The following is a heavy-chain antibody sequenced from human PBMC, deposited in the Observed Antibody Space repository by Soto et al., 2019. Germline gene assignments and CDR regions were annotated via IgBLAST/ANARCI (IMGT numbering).Heavy chain of an antibody. J-gene: IGHJ6*03. CDR3: TMDDVHCSGGRCSGVPMDV. CDR2: IQSGGST. D-gene: IGHD2-15*01. CDR1: GFTVSSKY. Sequence: EVQLVESGGGLVQPGGSLRLSCAASGFTVSSKYMSWVRQAPGKGLEWVSLIQSGGSTYYAGSVKGRFTISRDNSENTLSLQMNSLRVEATAVYYCTMDDVHCSGGRCSGVPMDVWGKGTRVTVS. V-gene: IGHV3-66*01.